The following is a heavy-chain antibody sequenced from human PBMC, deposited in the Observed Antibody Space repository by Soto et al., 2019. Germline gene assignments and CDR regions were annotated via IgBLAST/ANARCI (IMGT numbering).Heavy chain of an antibody. V-gene: IGHV4-30-2*01. CDR1: GGSISSGGYS. D-gene: IGHD3-9*01. J-gene: IGHJ4*02. Sequence: SETLSLTCAVSGGSISSGGYSWSWIRQPPGKGLEWIGYIYHSGSTYYNPSLKSRVTISVDRSKNQFSLKLSSVTAADTAVYYCARAPSSLLRFLEYYDILTDPFDYWGQGTLVTVSS. CDR3: ARAPSSLLRFLEYYDILTDPFDY. CDR2: IYHSGST.